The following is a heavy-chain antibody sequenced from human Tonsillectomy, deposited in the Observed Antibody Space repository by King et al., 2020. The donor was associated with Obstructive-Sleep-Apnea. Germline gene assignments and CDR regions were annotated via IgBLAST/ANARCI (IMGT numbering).Heavy chain of an antibody. CDR2: ISAYNGDT. D-gene: IGHD3-10*01. Sequence: QLVQSGTEVKRPGASVKFSCKASGYTFTNYGTSWVRQAPGQGLEWMVWISAYNGDTTYAQKLQGRVTMTTDTSTSTAYMERRSLRSDDTAVYYCARDGGRGGCDHWGQGTLVTVSS. CDR3: ARDGGRGGCDH. V-gene: IGHV1-18*04. J-gene: IGHJ4*02. CDR1: GYTFTNYG.